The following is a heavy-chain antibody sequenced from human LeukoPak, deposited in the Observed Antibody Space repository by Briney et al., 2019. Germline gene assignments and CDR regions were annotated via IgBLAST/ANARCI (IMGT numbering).Heavy chain of an antibody. CDR2: IGAGDGNT. CDR1: GYTFTNYA. Sequence: ASVKVSCKTSGYTFTNYAMHWVRQAPGQRLEWMGWIGAGDGNTKYSQTFQGRITITRDTSASTAYMELSSLRSEDTAVYYCAISAFDYWGQGTLVTVSS. CDR3: AISAFDY. D-gene: IGHD1-26*01. J-gene: IGHJ4*02. V-gene: IGHV1-3*01.